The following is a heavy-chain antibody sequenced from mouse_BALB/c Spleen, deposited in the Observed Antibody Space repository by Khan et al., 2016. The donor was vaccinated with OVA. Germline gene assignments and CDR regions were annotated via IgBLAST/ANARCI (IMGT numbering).Heavy chain of an antibody. D-gene: IGHD2-14*01. V-gene: IGHV1-4*01. CDR3: VRSGAYYRYDGYFDV. CDR1: GYTFTSYT. Sequence: QVQLKASGAELARPGASVKMSCKASGYTFTSYTMHWVKQRPGQGLEWIGYINPSNTYTNYNQKFTDKATLTADKSSNKAYMQLSSLTSEDSAVYYCVRSGAYYRYDGYFDVWGAGTTVTVSS. J-gene: IGHJ1*01. CDR2: INPSNTYT.